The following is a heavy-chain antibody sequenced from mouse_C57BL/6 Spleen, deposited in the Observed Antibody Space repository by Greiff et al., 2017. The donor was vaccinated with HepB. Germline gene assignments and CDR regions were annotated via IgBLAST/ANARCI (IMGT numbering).Heavy chain of an antibody. D-gene: IGHD2-1*01. CDR3: AREGIYGNSPFAY. V-gene: IGHV1-52*01. Sequence: QVQLKQPGAELVRPGSSVKLSCKASGYTFTSYWMHWVKQRPIQGLEWIGNIDPSDSETHYNQKFKDKATLTVDKSSSTAYMQLSSLTSEDSAVYYCAREGIYGNSPFAYWGQGTLVTVSA. CDR1: GYTFTSYW. CDR2: IDPSDSET. J-gene: IGHJ3*01.